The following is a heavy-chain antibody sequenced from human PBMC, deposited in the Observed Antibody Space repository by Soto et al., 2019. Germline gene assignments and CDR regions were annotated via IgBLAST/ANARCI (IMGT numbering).Heavy chain of an antibody. Sequence: GGALRLSCAASGFGFGGKTMYWVRQAPGRGLEWVALIAPDGSQIYYADSVKGRFTISRDNSKNTLYLQMDSLRAEDTSLYLCATDIHATWLLNSWGQGTLVTVSS. CDR1: GFGFGGKT. CDR3: ATDIHATWLLNS. J-gene: IGHJ5*02. D-gene: IGHD2-2*02. V-gene: IGHV3-30-3*01. CDR2: IAPDGSQI.